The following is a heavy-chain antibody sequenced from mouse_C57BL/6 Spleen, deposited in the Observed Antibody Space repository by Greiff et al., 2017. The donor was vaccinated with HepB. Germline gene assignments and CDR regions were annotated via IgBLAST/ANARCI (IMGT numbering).Heavy chain of an antibody. CDR3: ARSPYGNGAMDY. Sequence: QVQLKESGAELVRPGTSVKVSCKASGYAFTNYLIEWVKQRPGQGLEWIGVINPGSGGTNYNEKFKGKATLTADKSSSTAYMQLSSLTSEDSAVYFCARSPYGNGAMDYWGQGTSVTVSS. CDR1: GYAFTNYL. CDR2: INPGSGGT. J-gene: IGHJ4*01. D-gene: IGHD2-1*01. V-gene: IGHV1-54*01.